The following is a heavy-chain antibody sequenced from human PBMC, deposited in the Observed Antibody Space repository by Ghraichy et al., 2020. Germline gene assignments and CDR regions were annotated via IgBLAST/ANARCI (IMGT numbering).Heavy chain of an antibody. V-gene: IGHV4-39*01. CDR2: IYYSGST. Sequence: SETLSLTCTVSGGSISSSSYYWGWIRQPPGKGLEWIGSIYYSGSTYYNPSLKSRVTISVDTSKNQFSLKLSSVTAADTAVYYCARHPSLRTEYFQHWGQGTLVTVSS. CDR3: ARHPSLRTEYFQH. CDR1: GGSISSSSYY. J-gene: IGHJ1*01.